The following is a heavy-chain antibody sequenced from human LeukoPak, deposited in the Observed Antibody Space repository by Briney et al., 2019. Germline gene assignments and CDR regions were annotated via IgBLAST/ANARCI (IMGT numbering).Heavy chain of an antibody. CDR2: INHSGST. J-gene: IGHJ4*02. CDR3: ARGWIRGLFDY. V-gene: IGHV4-34*01. D-gene: IGHD5-18*01. CDR1: GGSFSGYY. Sequence: SETLSLTCAVYGGSFSGYYWSWIRQPPGKGLEWIGEINHSGSTNYNPSLKSRVTISVDTSKNQFSLKLSSVTAADTAVYYCARGWIRGLFDYWGQGTLVTVSS.